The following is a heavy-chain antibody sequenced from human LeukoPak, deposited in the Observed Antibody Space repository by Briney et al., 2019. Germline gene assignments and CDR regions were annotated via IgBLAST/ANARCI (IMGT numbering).Heavy chain of an antibody. V-gene: IGHV3-21*01. CDR2: ISSSSSYI. CDR1: GFTFSSYS. D-gene: IGHD3-3*01. J-gene: IGHJ4*02. Sequence: PGGSLRLSCAASGFTFSSYSMNWVRQAPGKGLEWVSSISSSSSYIYYADSVKGRFTISRDNAKNSLYLQMNSLRAEDTAVYYCARDPAQYGFLECFPAPSFASGARETLVPASS. CDR3: ARDPAQYGFLECFPAPSFAS.